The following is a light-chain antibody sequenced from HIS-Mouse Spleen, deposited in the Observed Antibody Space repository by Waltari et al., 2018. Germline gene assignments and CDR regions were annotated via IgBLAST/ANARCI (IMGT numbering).Light chain of an antibody. CDR3: QAWDSSTAV. V-gene: IGLV3-1*01. CDR1: HLGDKY. CDR2: QDS. Sequence: SYELTQPPSVSVSPGQTASITCSGDHLGDKYACWYQQKPGQSPVLVIDQDSKRPSGIPERFSGSNSGNTATLTISGTQAMDEADYYCQAWDSSTAVFGGGTKLTVL. J-gene: IGLJ2*01.